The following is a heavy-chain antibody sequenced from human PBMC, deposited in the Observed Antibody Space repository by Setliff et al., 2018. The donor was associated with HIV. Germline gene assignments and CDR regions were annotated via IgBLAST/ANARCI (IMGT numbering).Heavy chain of an antibody. J-gene: IGHJ4*02. V-gene: IGHV1-46*01. Sequence: GASVKVSCKASGYTFPSYHIHWVRQAPGHGLEWMGVINPSGGSTSYAQKSQGRVTMTRGTSTGTVFMELSGLRFEDTAMYYCARVGERWLQFYYFDNWGQGTLVTVSS. CDR1: GYTFPSYH. CDR2: INPSGGST. D-gene: IGHD5-12*01. CDR3: ARVGERWLQFYYFDN.